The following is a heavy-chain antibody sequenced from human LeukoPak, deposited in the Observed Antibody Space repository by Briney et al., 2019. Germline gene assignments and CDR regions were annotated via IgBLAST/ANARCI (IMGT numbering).Heavy chain of an antibody. J-gene: IGHJ6*02. Sequence: SETLSLTCTVSGGSISSYYWSWIRQPPGKGLEYIGYIYYSGSTNYNPSLKSRVTISVDTSKNQFSLKLSSVTAADTAVYYCARSSSTGYTTYHYGMDVWGQGTTVTVSS. D-gene: IGHD3-22*01. V-gene: IGHV4-59*01. CDR2: IYYSGST. CDR3: ARSSSTGYTTYHYGMDV. CDR1: GGSISSYY.